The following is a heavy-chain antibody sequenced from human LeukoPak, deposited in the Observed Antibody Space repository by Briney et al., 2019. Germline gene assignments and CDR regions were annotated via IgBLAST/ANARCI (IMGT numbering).Heavy chain of an antibody. D-gene: IGHD2-8*01. CDR3: ARQAIVWGMDV. J-gene: IGHJ6*02. Sequence: SQTLSLTCTVSGGSLRSYYWNWIRQPPGKGLEWIGYISDSGSTNHNPSLKSRATISVDTPKNQFSLKLSSVTAADTAVYYCARQAIVWGMDVWGQGTTVTVSS. CDR1: GGSLRSYY. CDR2: ISDSGST. V-gene: IGHV4-59*08.